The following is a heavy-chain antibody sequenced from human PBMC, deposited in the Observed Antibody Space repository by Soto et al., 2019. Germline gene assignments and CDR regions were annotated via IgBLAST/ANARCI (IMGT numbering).Heavy chain of an antibody. V-gene: IGHV1-69*06. CDR2: IIPLFGTA. CDR3: ARGQGGYCSGGSCAYYYYYGMDV. D-gene: IGHD2-15*01. CDR1: GGTFSSYA. J-gene: IGHJ6*02. Sequence: QVQLVQSGAEVKKPGSSVKVSCKASGGTFSSYAISWVRQAPGQGLEWMGGIIPLFGTANYAQKFQGRVTITADKSTSTAYMELSSLRSEDTAVYYCARGQGGYCSGGSCAYYYYYGMDVWGQGTTVTVSS.